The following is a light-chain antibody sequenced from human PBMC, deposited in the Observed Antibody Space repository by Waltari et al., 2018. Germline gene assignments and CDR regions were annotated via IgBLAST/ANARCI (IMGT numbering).Light chain of an antibody. CDR1: QSVLYSTNNRNY. Sequence: DIVMTQSLDSLAVSLGERDPITSKSSQSVLYSTNNRNYFAWYQQKPGHPPKLLIYWASTRESGVPDRFSGSGSGTDFTLTISSLQAEDVAVYYCQQYYTTPHFGQGTRLEIK. V-gene: IGKV4-1*01. CDR3: QQYYTTPH. J-gene: IGKJ5*01. CDR2: WAS.